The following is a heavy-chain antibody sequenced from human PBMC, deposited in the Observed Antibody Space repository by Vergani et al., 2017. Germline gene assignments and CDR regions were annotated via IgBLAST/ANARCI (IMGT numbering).Heavy chain of an antibody. J-gene: IGHJ4*02. D-gene: IGHD6-13*01. CDR2: TWYDGSNK. CDR1: GFTFNQYG. V-gene: IGHV3-33*01. Sequence: QVQLVESGGGVVQPGRSLRLSCAASGFTFNQYGMHWVRQAPGKGLEWVAVTWYDGSNKYYADSLKGRFTISRDNSKNTLYLQMNSLRAEDTAIYYCARGPYWREAGVPHFDYWGQGTLVTVSS. CDR3: ARGPYWREAGVPHFDY.